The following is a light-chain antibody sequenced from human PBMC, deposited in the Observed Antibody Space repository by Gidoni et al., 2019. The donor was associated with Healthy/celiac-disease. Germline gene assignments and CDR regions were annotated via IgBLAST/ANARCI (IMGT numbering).Light chain of an antibody. J-gene: IGKJ1*01. Sequence: DIQMTQSPSSLSASVGDRVTITCRASQSISSYLNWYQQKPGKAPKLLIYAASSLQSGVPSRFSGSGSGTDFTLTISILQPEDFATYYCQQSYSTPPTWTFGQXTKVEIK. CDR1: QSISSY. CDR3: QQSYSTPPTWT. CDR2: AAS. V-gene: IGKV1-39*01.